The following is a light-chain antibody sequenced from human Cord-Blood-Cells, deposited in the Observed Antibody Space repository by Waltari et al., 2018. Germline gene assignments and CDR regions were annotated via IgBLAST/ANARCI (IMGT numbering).Light chain of an antibody. Sequence: QSALTQPRSVSGSPGQSVTIYCTGTSSDVGGYNYVSWYQQHPGKAPKLMIYDVSKRPSGVPDRFSGSKSGNTDSLTISGLQAEDEADYYCCSYAGSYTWVFGGGTKLTVL. CDR1: SSDVGGYNY. CDR2: DVS. V-gene: IGLV2-11*01. J-gene: IGLJ2*01. CDR3: CSYAGSYTWV.